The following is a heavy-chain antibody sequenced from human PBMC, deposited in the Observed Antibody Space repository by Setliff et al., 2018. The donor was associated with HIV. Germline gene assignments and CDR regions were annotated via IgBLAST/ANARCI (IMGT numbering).Heavy chain of an antibody. Sequence: SETLSLTCTVSGGSISRGDYYWNWIRQPAGQGLEWIGHIYTSGSTSGSTYYNPSHKRRVTISVDTSKNQFTLKLSLVTAADTAVYYCARLHPIKVSFDHWGQGTLVTVSS. V-gene: IGHV4-61*09. CDR3: ARLHPIKVSFDH. CDR1: GGSISRGDYY. CDR2: IYTSGSTSGST. J-gene: IGHJ5*02.